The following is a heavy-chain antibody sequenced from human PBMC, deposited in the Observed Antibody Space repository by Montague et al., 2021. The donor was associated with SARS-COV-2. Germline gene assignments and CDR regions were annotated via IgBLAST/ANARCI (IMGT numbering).Heavy chain of an antibody. CDR2: ISYSGRT. Sequence: SETLSLTRTVSGGSVSSSPYYWGWIRQPPGRRLEWVGSISYSGRTYFXXXLKSRLTISVGSSENQFSLRLSSVTAADTAVYYCASSYYYGSGTYVYNYYMDVWGKGTTVTVSS. CDR3: ASSYYYGSGTYVYNYYMDV. CDR1: GGSVSSSPYY. D-gene: IGHD3-10*01. J-gene: IGHJ6*03. V-gene: IGHV4-39*01.